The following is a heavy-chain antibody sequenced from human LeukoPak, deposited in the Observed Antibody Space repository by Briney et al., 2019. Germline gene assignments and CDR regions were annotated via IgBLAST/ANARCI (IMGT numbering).Heavy chain of an antibody. V-gene: IGHV1-69*01. CDR3: ARDRRVTMPSYYYGMDV. CDR1: GGTFISYA. CDR2: IIPIFGTA. Sequence: SVKVSCKASGGTFISYAISWVRQAHGQGLEWMGGIIPIFGTANYAQKFKGRVTITADESTSTAYMELSSLRSEDTAVYYCARDRRVTMPSYYYGMDVWGQGTTVTVSS. J-gene: IGHJ6*02. D-gene: IGHD3-10*01.